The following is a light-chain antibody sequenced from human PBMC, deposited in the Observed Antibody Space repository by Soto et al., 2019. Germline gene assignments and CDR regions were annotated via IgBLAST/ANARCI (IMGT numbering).Light chain of an antibody. CDR2: DAS. CDR1: QSISNW. CDR3: QHYNSYSEA. Sequence: IQMTQSPSTLSASVGDRVPITCGASQSISNWLAWYQQKPGKVPKLLIYDASSLESGVPSRFSGSGSGTEFTLTISSLQPDDFATYYCQHYNSYSEAFGQGTKVDIK. V-gene: IGKV1-5*01. J-gene: IGKJ1*01.